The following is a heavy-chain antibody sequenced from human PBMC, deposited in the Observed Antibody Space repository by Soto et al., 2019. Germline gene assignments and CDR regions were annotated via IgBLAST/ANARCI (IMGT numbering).Heavy chain of an antibody. J-gene: IGHJ4*02. CDR2: INTDGSST. Sequence: AGGSLRLSCAASGFTFSSHWLHWVRQAPGKGLVWVARINTDGSSTSYADSVKGRFTISRDNARNTLYLQMDSLRAEDTAVYYCARDTNGLSYWGQGTLVTVSS. CDR3: ARDTNGLSY. D-gene: IGHD2-8*01. V-gene: IGHV3-74*01. CDR1: GFTFSSHW.